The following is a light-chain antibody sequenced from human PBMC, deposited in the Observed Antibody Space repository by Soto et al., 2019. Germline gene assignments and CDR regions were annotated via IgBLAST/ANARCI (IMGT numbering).Light chain of an antibody. J-gene: IGKJ4*01. Sequence: DIQMTQSPSTLSASVGDRVTIICRASQSISSWLAWYQQKGGKAPKLLISKASNLESGVPSRFSGSGSGTEFTLIITSLQPDDSATYYCQQYNTYVTFGGGTKVDIK. CDR1: QSISSW. CDR2: KAS. V-gene: IGKV1-5*03. CDR3: QQYNTYVT.